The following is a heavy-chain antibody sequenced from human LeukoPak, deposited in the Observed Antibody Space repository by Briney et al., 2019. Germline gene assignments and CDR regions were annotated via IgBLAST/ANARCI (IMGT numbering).Heavy chain of an antibody. CDR3: VRGPSDSSLPGP. V-gene: IGHV3-11*01. CDR1: GFTFSDFH. Sequence: GGSLRFSCAASGFTFSDFHMSWIRQAPGKGLEWVSYISTRSDSIYYGDSVKGRFTISRDNAKNSLYLQMNSLRADDTAVYYCVRGPSDSSLPGPWGQGTLVTVSS. CDR2: ISTRSDSI. J-gene: IGHJ5*02. D-gene: IGHD3-22*01.